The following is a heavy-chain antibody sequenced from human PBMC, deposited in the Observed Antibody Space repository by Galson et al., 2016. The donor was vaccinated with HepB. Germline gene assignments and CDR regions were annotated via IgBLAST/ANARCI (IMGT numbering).Heavy chain of an antibody. V-gene: IGHV1-18*04. J-gene: IGHJ4*02. CDR3: ARDAVGTTARPYYFDH. Sequence: SVKVSCKASGYTFSDYGFNWVRQAPGQGLEWMGWISIYNGNTNYAQKVQGRVAMTTDTYTTTVYMELRSLTSDDTAVYFCARDAVGTTARPYYFDHWGQGTLVTVSS. D-gene: IGHD2-2*01. CDR2: ISIYNGNT. CDR1: GYTFSDYG.